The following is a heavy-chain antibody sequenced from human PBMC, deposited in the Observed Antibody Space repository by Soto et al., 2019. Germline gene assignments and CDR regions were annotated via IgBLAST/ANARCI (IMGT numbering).Heavy chain of an antibody. J-gene: IGHJ4*02. D-gene: IGHD4-17*01. CDR2: IYSSGST. Sequence: QVQLQESGAGLVKPSETLSLTCTVSGGSIDNYYWSWIRQPPGRGLEWIGFIYSSGSTNYNPSVKSRFTISAETSRNQVSLKLTSLTTADTAVYYCARGGTGGRTTVTTYAVWGQGALVTVSS. V-gene: IGHV4-59*01. CDR1: GGSIDNYY. CDR3: ARGGTGGRTTVTTYAV.